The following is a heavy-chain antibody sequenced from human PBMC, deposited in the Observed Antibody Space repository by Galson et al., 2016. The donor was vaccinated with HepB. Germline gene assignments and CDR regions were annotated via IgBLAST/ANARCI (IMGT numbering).Heavy chain of an antibody. Sequence: SLRLSCAASGFTFSSYAMSWVRQAPGKGLEWVSAISGSDGSTCYADSVKGRFTISRDNSKNTLYLQMNSLRAEDTAVYYCARDPMATRYYYYGMDVWGQGTTVTVSS. V-gene: IGHV3-23*01. CDR1: GFTFSSYA. D-gene: IGHD5-24*01. CDR3: ARDPMATRYYYYGMDV. CDR2: ISGSDGST. J-gene: IGHJ6*02.